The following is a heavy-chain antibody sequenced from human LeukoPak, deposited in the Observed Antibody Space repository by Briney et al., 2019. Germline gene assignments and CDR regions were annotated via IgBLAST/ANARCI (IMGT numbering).Heavy chain of an antibody. D-gene: IGHD3-10*01. V-gene: IGHV4-59*08. CDR1: GGSISIYY. J-gene: IGHJ5*02. Sequence: SETLSLTCTVSGGSISIYYWSWIRQPPGKGLEWIGYIYNSGSTIYNPSLRSRVTISVDTSKNQFSLKLNSVTAADTAVYYCARHYGPWGQGTLVTVSS. CDR2: IYNSGST. CDR3: ARHYGP.